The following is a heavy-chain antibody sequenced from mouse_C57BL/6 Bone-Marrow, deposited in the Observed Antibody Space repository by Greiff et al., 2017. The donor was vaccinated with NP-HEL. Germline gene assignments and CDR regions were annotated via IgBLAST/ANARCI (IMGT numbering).Heavy chain of an antibody. CDR3: ARGGYD. J-gene: IGHJ3*01. D-gene: IGHD2-2*01. V-gene: IGHV1-12*01. CDR2: IYPGNGDT. CDR1: GYTFTSYN. Sequence: QVQLQQSGAELVRPGASVKMSCKASGYTFTSYNMLWVKQTPRQGLEWIGAIYPGNGDTSYNQKFKGKATLTVDKSSSTAYMQLSSLTSEDSAVYFCARGGYDWGQGTLVTVSA.